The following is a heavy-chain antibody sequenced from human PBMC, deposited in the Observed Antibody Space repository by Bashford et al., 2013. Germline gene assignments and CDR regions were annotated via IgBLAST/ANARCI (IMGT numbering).Heavy chain of an antibody. D-gene: IGHD1-1*01. CDR1: GGSFSGYY. V-gene: IGHV4-34*01. J-gene: IGHJ4*02. Sequence: SETLSLTCAVYGGSFSGYYWSWIRQPPGKGLEWIGEINHSGSTNYNPSLKSRVTISVDTSKNQFSLKLSSVTAADTAVYYCARDETGTWGQGTLVTGLL. CDR3: ARDETGT. CDR2: INHSGST.